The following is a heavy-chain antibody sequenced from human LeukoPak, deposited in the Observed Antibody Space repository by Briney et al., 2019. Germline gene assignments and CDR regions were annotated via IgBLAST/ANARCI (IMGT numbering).Heavy chain of an antibody. CDR1: GYTFTGYY. D-gene: IGHD2-2*01. J-gene: IGHJ5*02. Sequence: EASVKVSCKASGYTFTGYYMHWVRQASGQGLEWMGWINPNSGGTNYAQKFQGWVTMTRDTSISTAYMELSRLRSDDTAVYYCARNGRDSGYCSSTSCHDWFDPWGQGTLVTVSS. CDR3: ARNGRDSGYCSSTSCHDWFDP. V-gene: IGHV1-2*04. CDR2: INPNSGGT.